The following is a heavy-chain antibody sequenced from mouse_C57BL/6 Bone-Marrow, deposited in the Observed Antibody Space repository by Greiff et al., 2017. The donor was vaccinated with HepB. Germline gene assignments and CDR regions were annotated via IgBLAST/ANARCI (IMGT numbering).Heavy chain of an antibody. D-gene: IGHD1-1*01. V-gene: IGHV5-17*01. Sequence: EVHLVESGGGLVKPGGSLKLSCAASGFTFSDYGMHWVRQAPEKGLEWVAYISSGSSTIYYADTVKGRFTISRDNAKNTLFLQMTSLRSEDTAMYYCARGATVGGGYWGQGTTLTVSS. J-gene: IGHJ2*01. CDR1: GFTFSDYG. CDR2: ISSGSSTI. CDR3: ARGATVGGGY.